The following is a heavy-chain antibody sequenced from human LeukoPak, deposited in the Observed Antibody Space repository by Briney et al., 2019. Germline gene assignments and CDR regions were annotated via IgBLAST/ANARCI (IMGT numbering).Heavy chain of an antibody. D-gene: IGHD3-3*01. J-gene: IGHJ2*01. CDR3: ARGEGYDFWSGYYTSDWYFDL. V-gene: IGHV3-74*01. CDR2: INTDGSST. Sequence: PGGSLRLSCAASGFTFSSCWMHWVRQAPGKGLVWVSRINTDGSSTSYADSVKGRFTISRDNAKNTLYLQMNSLRAEDTAVYYCARGEGYDFWSGYYTSDWYFDLWGRGTLVTVSS. CDR1: GFTFSSCW.